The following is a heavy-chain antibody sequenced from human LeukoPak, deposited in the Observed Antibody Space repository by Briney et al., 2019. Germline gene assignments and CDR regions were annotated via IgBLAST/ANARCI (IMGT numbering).Heavy chain of an antibody. D-gene: IGHD6-13*01. CDR1: GGSISSGGYS. CDR3: ARDGIAAGGYAFDI. J-gene: IGHJ3*02. V-gene: IGHV4-30-2*01. CDR2: IYHSGST. Sequence: SETLSLTCAVSGGSISSGGYSWSWIRQPPGKGLEWIGYIYHSGSTYYNPSLKSRVTISVDRSKNQFSLKLSSVTAADTAVYYCARDGIAAGGYAFDIWAKGQWSPSLQ.